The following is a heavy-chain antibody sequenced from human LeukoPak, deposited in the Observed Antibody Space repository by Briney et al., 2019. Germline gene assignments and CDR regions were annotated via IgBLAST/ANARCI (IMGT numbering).Heavy chain of an antibody. Sequence: GGSLRLSCAASGFIFSNYWMHWVRQAPGKGLVWVSRIHSDGSSTTYADSVKGRFTISRDNAKNTLYLQMSSLRAEDTAVYYCARSARGSYYGGYYYYYMDVWGKGTTVTISS. V-gene: IGHV3-74*01. CDR3: ARSARGSYYGGYYYYYMDV. CDR1: GFIFSNYW. J-gene: IGHJ6*03. D-gene: IGHD1-26*01. CDR2: IHSDGSST.